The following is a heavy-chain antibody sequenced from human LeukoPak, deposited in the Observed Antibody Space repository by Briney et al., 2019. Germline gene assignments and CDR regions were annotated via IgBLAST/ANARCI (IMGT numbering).Heavy chain of an antibody. V-gene: IGHV3-23*01. D-gene: IGHD3-9*01. CDR3: ARVTEVYDILTGYYNRPYYFDY. CDR2: ISGSGGCT. CDR1: GFTFNSYA. Sequence: GGSLRLSCAASGFTFNSYAMSWVRQAPGKGLEWVSAISGSGGCTYYADSVKGRFTISRDNAKNTLYLQMNSLRAEDTAVYYCARVTEVYDILTGYYNRPYYFDYWGQGTLVTVSS. J-gene: IGHJ4*02.